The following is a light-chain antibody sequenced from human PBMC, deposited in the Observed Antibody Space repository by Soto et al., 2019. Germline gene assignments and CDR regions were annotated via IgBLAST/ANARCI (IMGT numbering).Light chain of an antibody. V-gene: IGKV3-20*01. CDR2: GSS. CDR3: QQYGYSRT. Sequence: VLTQSPGTLSLSPGERATLSCRASQTLSSRHLAWYQQKPGQDPRLLIYGSSSRATDIPDRFSGSGSGTDFTLTISTLEPEDFAIYYCQQYGYSRTVGQGTKVDNK. CDR1: QTLSSRH. J-gene: IGKJ1*01.